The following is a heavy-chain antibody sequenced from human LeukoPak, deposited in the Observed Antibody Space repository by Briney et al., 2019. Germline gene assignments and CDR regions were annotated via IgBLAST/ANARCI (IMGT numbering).Heavy chain of an antibody. J-gene: IGHJ5*02. CDR1: GYTFTSYG. Sequence: GASVKVSCKASGYTFTSYGISWVRQAPGQGLEWMGWIILIFGTANYAQKFQGRVTITTDESTSTAYMELSSLRSEDTAVYYCCSGYSYEFSDPWGQGTLVTVSS. D-gene: IGHD5-18*01. CDR2: IILIFGTA. CDR3: CSGYSYEFSDP. V-gene: IGHV1-69*05.